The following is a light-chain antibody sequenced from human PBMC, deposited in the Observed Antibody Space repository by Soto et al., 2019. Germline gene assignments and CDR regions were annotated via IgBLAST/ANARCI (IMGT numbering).Light chain of an antibody. V-gene: IGKV3-15*01. CDR1: QSISDN. J-gene: IGKJ4*01. Sequence: DIVMTQSPAILSVSLGERATLSCLASQSISDNLAWYQQRSCQAPRLLIYGASTRATGVPARFSGSGSGTECTLTISSLQSDDFAIYYCQQYKSWPPLTFGGGTKVE. CDR3: QQYKSWPPLT. CDR2: GAS.